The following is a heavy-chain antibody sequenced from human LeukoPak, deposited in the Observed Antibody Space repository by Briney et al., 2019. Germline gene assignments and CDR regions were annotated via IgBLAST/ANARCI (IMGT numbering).Heavy chain of an antibody. J-gene: IGHJ4*02. V-gene: IGHV4-39*01. CDR3: ARSFSSSWYEFDY. Sequence: SETLSLTCTVSGGSISSSSYYWGWIRQPPGKGLEWIGSIYYSGSTYYNPSLKSRVTISVDTSKNQFPLKLSSVTAADTAVYYCARSFSSSWYEFDYWGQGTLVTVSS. CDR1: GGSISSSSYY. CDR2: IYYSGST. D-gene: IGHD6-13*01.